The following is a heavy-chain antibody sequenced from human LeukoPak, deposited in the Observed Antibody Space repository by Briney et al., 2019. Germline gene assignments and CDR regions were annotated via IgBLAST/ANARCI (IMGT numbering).Heavy chain of an antibody. CDR2: IHTNGNT. Sequence: SETLSLTCAVSGDSITSHDWSWLRQPPGKGPEWIGYIHTNGNTNSKPSLKSRVTMSVDTSKNQLSLKLTSVTAADTAVYYCARQSSAAGKHWFDPWGQGTLVTVSS. D-gene: IGHD6-13*01. CDR1: GDSITSHD. J-gene: IGHJ5*02. CDR3: ARQSSAAGKHWFDP. V-gene: IGHV4-4*09.